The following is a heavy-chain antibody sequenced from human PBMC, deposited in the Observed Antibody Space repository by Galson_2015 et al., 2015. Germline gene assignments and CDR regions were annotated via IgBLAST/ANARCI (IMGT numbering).Heavy chain of an antibody. Sequence: SLRLSCAASEFTFSSYAMNWVRQAPGKGLEWVSTIIGSGGSTYYADSVKGRFTVSRGNSKNTLYLQMNSLRAEDTAVYYCAKHTGATARLGFDPWGQGTLVTVSS. CDR3: AKHTGATARLGFDP. D-gene: IGHD7-27*01. J-gene: IGHJ5*02. CDR2: IIGSGGST. V-gene: IGHV3-23*01. CDR1: EFTFSSYA.